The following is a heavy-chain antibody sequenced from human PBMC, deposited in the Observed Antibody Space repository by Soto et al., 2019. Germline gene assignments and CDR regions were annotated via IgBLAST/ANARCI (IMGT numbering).Heavy chain of an antibody. Sequence: GGSLRLSCAASGFTFSSYAMSWVRQAPGKGLEWVSAISGSGGSTYYADSVKGRFTISRDNVKNTLSLQMNSLRPEDTAVYYCAKDSGYQLPDNYFYYGLDVWGQGTTVTVSS. V-gene: IGHV3-23*01. CDR1: GFTFSSYA. CDR3: AKDSGYQLPDNYFYYGLDV. CDR2: ISGSGGST. J-gene: IGHJ6*02. D-gene: IGHD2-2*01.